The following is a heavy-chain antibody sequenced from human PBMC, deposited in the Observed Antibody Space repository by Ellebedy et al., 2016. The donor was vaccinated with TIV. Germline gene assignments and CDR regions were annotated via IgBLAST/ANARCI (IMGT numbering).Heavy chain of an antibody. CDR3: AKDYRGAPRYYLEY. CDR1: GFSFHLHA. D-gene: IGHD1-26*01. V-gene: IGHV3-30*01. Sequence: PGGSLRLSCAASGFSFHLHAMHWVRQAPGKGLEWLAVISYDSSKKYYADSMKGRLTISRDNSRDTVHLQVASLGTEDTAVYYCAKDYRGAPRYYLEYWGLGTLVTVSS. J-gene: IGHJ4*01. CDR2: ISYDSSKK.